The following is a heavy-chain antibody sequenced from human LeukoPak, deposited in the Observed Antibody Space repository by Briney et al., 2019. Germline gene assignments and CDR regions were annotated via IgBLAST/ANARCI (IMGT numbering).Heavy chain of an antibody. CDR3: AKDPYGDYGRNYYYYYYMDV. J-gene: IGHJ6*03. CDR2: ISYDGSNK. CDR1: GFTFSSYA. Sequence: PGGSLRLSCAASGFTFSSYAMHWVRQAPGKGLEWVAVISYDGSNKYYADSVKGRFTISRDNSKNTLYLQMNSLRAEDTAVYYCAKDPYGDYGRNYYYYYYMDVWGKGTTVTVSS. D-gene: IGHD4-17*01. V-gene: IGHV3-30*04.